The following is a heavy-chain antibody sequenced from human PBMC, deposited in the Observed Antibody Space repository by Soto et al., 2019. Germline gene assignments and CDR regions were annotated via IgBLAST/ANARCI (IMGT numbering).Heavy chain of an antibody. CDR2: ISSSGSTI. Sequence: QPXGSLRLSFAASGFTFSSYYMNWVRQAPGKGLEWVSYISSSGSTIYYADSVKGRFTISRDNAKNSLYLQMNSLRAEDTAVYYCATDMTTVTYFDYWGQGTLVTVSS. D-gene: IGHD4-17*01. J-gene: IGHJ4*02. CDR1: GFTFSSYY. V-gene: IGHV3-48*03. CDR3: ATDMTTVTYFDY.